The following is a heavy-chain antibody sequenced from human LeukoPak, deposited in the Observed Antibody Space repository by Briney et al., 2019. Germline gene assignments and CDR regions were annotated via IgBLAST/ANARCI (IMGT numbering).Heavy chain of an antibody. CDR2: IIPIFGTA. CDR1: GGTFSSYA. Sequence: SVKVSCKASGGTFSSYAISWVRQAPGQGLEWMGGIIPIFGTANYAQKFQGRVTITADESTSTAYMELSSLRSEDTAVYYCARTYCSGGSCYSVATGYFDYWGQGTLVTVSS. CDR3: ARTYCSGGSCYSVATGYFDY. V-gene: IGHV1-69*01. D-gene: IGHD2-15*01. J-gene: IGHJ4*02.